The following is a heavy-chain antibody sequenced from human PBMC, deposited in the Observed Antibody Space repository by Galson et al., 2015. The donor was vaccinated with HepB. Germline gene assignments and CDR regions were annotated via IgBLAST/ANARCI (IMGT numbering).Heavy chain of an antibody. V-gene: IGHV3-30*04. Sequence: SLRLSCAASGFTFSNYAMHWVRQAPGKGLEWVALMSFDERNKYYADSVKGRFTISRDNSKNTLYLQMNSLRAEDTAVYYCARAQNEYDRSGYYSRPLLDSWGQGTLVTVS. CDR1: GFTFSNYA. CDR2: MSFDERNK. D-gene: IGHD3-22*01. CDR3: ARAQNEYDRSGYYSRPLLDS. J-gene: IGHJ4*02.